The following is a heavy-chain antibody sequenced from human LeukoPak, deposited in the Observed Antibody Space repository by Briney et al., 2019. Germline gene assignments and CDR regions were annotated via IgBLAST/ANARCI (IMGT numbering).Heavy chain of an antibody. CDR3: ARAVVVPAAIPVVAIAARPDLSYYFDY. V-gene: IGHV4-31*02. J-gene: IGHJ4*02. CDR2: IYYSGST. D-gene: IGHD2-2*02. Sequence: PSETLSLTCTVSGGSISSGGYYWSWIRQHPGKGLEWIGYIYYSGSTYYNPSLKSRVTISVDTSKNQFSLKLSSVTAADTAVYYCARAVVVPAAIPVVAIAARPDLSYYFDYWGQGTLVTVSS. CDR1: GGSISSGGYY.